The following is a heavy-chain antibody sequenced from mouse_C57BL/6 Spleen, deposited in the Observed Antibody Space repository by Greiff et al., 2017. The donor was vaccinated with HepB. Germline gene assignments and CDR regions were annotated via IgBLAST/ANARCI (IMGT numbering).Heavy chain of an antibody. J-gene: IGHJ2*01. Sequence: VKVVESGAELVKPGASVKISCKASGYAFSSYWMNWVKQRPGKGLEWIGQIYPGDGDTNYNGKFKGKATLTADKSSSTAYMQLSSLTSEDSAVYFCARERGNFLFDYWGQGTTLTVSS. CDR2: IYPGDGDT. V-gene: IGHV1-80*01. CDR1: GYAFSSYW. CDR3: ARERGNFLFDY. D-gene: IGHD2-1*01.